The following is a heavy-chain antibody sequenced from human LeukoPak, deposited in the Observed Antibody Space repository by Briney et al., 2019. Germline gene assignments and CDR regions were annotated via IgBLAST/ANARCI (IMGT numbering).Heavy chain of an antibody. V-gene: IGHV3-48*04. CDR1: GFTFSSYS. D-gene: IGHD3-22*01. CDR2: ISSSGSTI. CDR3: AREGDSSGYYTPDY. J-gene: IGHJ4*02. Sequence: PGGSLRLSCAASGFTFSSYSMNWVRQAPGKGLEWVSYISSSGSTIYYADSVKGRFTISRDNAKNSLYLQMNSLRAEDTAVYYCAREGDSSGYYTPDYWGQGTLVTVSS.